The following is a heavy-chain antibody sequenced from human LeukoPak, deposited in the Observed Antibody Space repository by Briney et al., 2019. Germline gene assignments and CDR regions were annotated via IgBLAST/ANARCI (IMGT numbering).Heavy chain of an antibody. CDR3: ARLVSSSWFRWFDP. J-gene: IGHJ5*02. V-gene: IGHV4-39*07. Sequence: SETLSLTCTVSGGSISTSNYYWGWIRQPPGKGLEWIGNIFYSGSTYYSPSLKSRVTISLDTSRNQFSLKLSSVTAADTAVYYCARLVSSSWFRWFDPWGQGTLVTVSS. CDR1: GGSISTSNYY. D-gene: IGHD6-13*01. CDR2: IFYSGST.